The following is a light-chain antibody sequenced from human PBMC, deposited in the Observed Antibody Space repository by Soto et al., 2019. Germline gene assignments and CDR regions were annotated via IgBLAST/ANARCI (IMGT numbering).Light chain of an antibody. V-gene: IGKV1-8*01. Sequence: AIRMTQSPSSFSASTGDRVTITCRASQGISSYLAWYQQKPGKAPKLLIYAASTLQSGVPSMFSGSGSGTDFTLTISCLQSEDFATYYCQQYYSYPRLTFGGGTKVEIK. CDR3: QQYYSYPRLT. CDR1: QGISSY. J-gene: IGKJ4*01. CDR2: AAS.